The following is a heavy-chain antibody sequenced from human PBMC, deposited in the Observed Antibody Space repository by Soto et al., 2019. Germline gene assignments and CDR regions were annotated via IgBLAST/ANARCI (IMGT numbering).Heavy chain of an antibody. J-gene: IGHJ6*02. Sequence: GASVKVSCKASGGTFSSYAISWVRQAPGQGLEWMGGIIPIFGTANYAQKFQGRVTITADESTSTAYMELSSLRSEDTAVYYCARISRNYYYYGMDVWGQGATVTVSS. D-gene: IGHD3-3*02. CDR3: ARISRNYYYYGMDV. CDR1: GGTFSSYA. V-gene: IGHV1-69*13. CDR2: IIPIFGTA.